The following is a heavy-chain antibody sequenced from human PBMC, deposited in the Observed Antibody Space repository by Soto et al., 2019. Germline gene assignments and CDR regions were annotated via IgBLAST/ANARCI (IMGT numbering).Heavy chain of an antibody. Sequence: SHTLSLTCAMTRDSVSSNSAASNLIRQSPSRGLEWLGRTYYMSKWYNYYAVSVKSRITINPDTSKNQFSLQLNSVTPEDTAVYYCARLQQLTYNYYGMDVWGQGTTVTVSS. D-gene: IGHD6-13*01. V-gene: IGHV6-1*01. CDR3: ARLQQLTYNYYGMDV. CDR2: TYYMSKWYN. CDR1: RDSVSSNSAA. J-gene: IGHJ6*02.